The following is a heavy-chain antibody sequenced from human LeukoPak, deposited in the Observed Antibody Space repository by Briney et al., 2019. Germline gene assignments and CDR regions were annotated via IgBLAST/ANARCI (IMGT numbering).Heavy chain of an antibody. CDR1: GGSISSSSYY. V-gene: IGHV4-39*07. CDR2: IYYSGST. D-gene: IGHD4-23*01. CDR3: ARGWELGPFDY. Sequence: PSETLSLTCTVSGGSISSSSYYWGWIRQPPGKGLEWIGSIYYSGSTYYNLSLKSRVTISVDTSKNQFSLKLSSVTAADTAVYYCARGWELGPFDYWGQGTLVTVSS. J-gene: IGHJ4*02.